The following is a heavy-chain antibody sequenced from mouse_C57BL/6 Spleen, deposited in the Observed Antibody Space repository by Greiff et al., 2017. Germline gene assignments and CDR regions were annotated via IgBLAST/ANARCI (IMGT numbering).Heavy chain of an antibody. J-gene: IGHJ1*03. V-gene: IGHV5-12*01. CDR3: ARGPGGYWYFDV. CDR1: GFTFSDYY. D-gene: IGHD1-1*02. CDR2: ISNGGGST. Sequence: EVQLVESGGGLVQPGGSLKLSCAASGFTFSDYYMYWVRQTPEKRLEWVAYISNGGGSTYYPDTVKGRFTISRDNAKNTLYLQMSRLKSEDTAMYYCARGPGGYWYFDVWGTGTTVTVSS.